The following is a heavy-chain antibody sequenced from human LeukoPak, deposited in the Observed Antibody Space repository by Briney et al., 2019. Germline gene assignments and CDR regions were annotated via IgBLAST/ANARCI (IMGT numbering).Heavy chain of an antibody. V-gene: IGHV3-23*01. CDR1: GFTFSHYS. J-gene: IGHJ4*02. D-gene: IGHD3-10*01. CDR2: ISGSGGST. Sequence: GGSLRLSCAASGFTFSHYSMNWVRQAPGKGLEWVSAISGSGGSTYYADSVKGRFTISRDNSKNTLYLQMNSLRAEDTAVYYCAKGTYYYGSGSSLDYWGQGTLVTVSS. CDR3: AKGTYYYGSGSSLDY.